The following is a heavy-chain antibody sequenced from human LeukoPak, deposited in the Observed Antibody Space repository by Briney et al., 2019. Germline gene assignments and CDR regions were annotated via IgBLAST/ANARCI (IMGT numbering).Heavy chain of an antibody. D-gene: IGHD3-22*01. CDR3: ATSMAYYYDSSGYYSLDY. CDR2: IIPIFGTA. J-gene: IGHJ4*02. V-gene: IGHV1-69*06. Sequence: ASVKVSCKASGGTFSSYAISWVRQAPGQGLEWMGGIIPIFGTANYAQKFQGRVTITADKSTSTAYMELSSLRSEDTAVYYCATSMAYYYDSSGYYSLDYWGQGTLVTVSS. CDR1: GGTFSSYA.